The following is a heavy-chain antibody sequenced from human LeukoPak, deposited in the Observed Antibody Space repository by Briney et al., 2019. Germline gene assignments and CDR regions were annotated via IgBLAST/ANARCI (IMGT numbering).Heavy chain of an antibody. Sequence: QSGGSLRLSCAASGFTVSSNYMSWVRQAPGKGLEWVSVIYSGGSTYYADSVKGRFTISRDNSKNTLYLQMNSLRAEDTAVYCCAKDLYGYGPPEFDYWGQGTLVTVSS. V-gene: IGHV3-53*01. D-gene: IGHD5-18*01. CDR2: IYSGGST. CDR3: AKDLYGYGPPEFDY. J-gene: IGHJ4*02. CDR1: GFTVSSNY.